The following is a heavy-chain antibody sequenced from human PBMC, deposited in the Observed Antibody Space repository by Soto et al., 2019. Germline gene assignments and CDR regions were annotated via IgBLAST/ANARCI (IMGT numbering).Heavy chain of an antibody. CDR3: AKNYFFDS. V-gene: IGHV3-23*01. Sequence: GGSLRLSCAASEFTFSSYAMSWARQPPGKGLEWVSSIGVSSYAYYADSVKGRFTISRDNSRNTLYLQMNSLRAEDTALYSCAKNYFFDSWGEGTLVTVSS. CDR2: IGVSSYA. J-gene: IGHJ4*02. CDR1: EFTFSSYA.